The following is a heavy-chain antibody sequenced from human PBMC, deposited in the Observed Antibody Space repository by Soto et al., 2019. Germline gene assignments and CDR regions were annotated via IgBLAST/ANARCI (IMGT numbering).Heavy chain of an antibody. CDR1: GFTFSSYA. V-gene: IGHV3-23*01. CDR2: ISGSGGST. D-gene: IGHD2-2*01. Sequence: GGSLRLSCAASGFTFSSYAMSWVRQAPGKGLERVSAISGSGGSTCYADSVKGRFTISRDNSKNTLYLQMNSLRAEDTAVYYCAKPYCSSTSCYEGGVGYYYYYGMDVWGQGTTVTVSS. J-gene: IGHJ6*02. CDR3: AKPYCSSTSCYEGGVGYYYYYGMDV.